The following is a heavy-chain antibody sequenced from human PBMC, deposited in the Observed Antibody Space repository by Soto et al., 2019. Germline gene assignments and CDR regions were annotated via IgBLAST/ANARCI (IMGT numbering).Heavy chain of an antibody. D-gene: IGHD6-6*01. J-gene: IGHJ3*02. Sequence: SETLSLTCTVSGGSISSSSYYWGWIRQPPGKGLEWIGSIYYSGSTYYNPSLKSRVTISVDTSKNQFSLKLSSVTAADTAVYYCARQVRGAARPDAFDIWGQGTMVTVSS. CDR3: ARQVRGAARPDAFDI. V-gene: IGHV4-39*01. CDR2: IYYSGST. CDR1: GGSISSSSYY.